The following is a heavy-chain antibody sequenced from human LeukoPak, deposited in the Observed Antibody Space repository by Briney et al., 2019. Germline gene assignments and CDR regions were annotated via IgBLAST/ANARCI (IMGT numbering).Heavy chain of an antibody. CDR2: IGSGGDT. CDR3: ARGGIGEPGALGK. V-gene: IGHV3-23*01. CDR1: GFTFITYA. J-gene: IGHJ4*02. Sequence: GGSLRLSCAASGFTFITYAMTWVRQAPGKGLEWVSSIGSGGDTYYADSVKGRFTISRDNSRNTLYLQMNSLRAEDAALYYCARGGIGEPGALGKWGQGTQVSASA. D-gene: IGHD6-13*01.